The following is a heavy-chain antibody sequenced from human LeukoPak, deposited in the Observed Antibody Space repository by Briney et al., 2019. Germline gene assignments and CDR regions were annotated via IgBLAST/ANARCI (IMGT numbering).Heavy chain of an antibody. J-gene: IGHJ2*01. Sequence: SETLSLTCSVSGGSINNYYWSWIRQSPGKGLEWIGYIYYSGTTHYNPSLKSRVTISVDTSNNQFSLSLSSVTAADTAVYCCATSTGGYAYWYFDLWGRGTLVTVSS. V-gene: IGHV4-59*01. CDR3: ATSTGGYAYWYFDL. D-gene: IGHD5-12*01. CDR2: IYYSGTT. CDR1: GGSINNYY.